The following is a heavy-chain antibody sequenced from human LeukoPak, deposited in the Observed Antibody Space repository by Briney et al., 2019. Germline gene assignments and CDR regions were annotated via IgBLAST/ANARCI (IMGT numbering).Heavy chain of an antibody. CDR3: AKDLHSGYSYGQGDDAFDI. Sequence: GGSLRLSCAASGFTFSSYAMSWVRQAPGKGLEWVSAISGSGGSTYYADSVKGRFTISRDNSKNTLYLQMNSLRAEDTAVYYCAKDLHSGYSYGQGDDAFDIWGQGTMVTVSS. CDR2: ISGSGGST. J-gene: IGHJ3*02. CDR1: GFTFSSYA. V-gene: IGHV3-23*01. D-gene: IGHD5-18*01.